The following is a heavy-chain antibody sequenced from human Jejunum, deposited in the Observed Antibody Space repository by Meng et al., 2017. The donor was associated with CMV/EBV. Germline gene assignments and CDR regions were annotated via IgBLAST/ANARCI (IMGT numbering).Heavy chain of an antibody. CDR1: SYY. V-gene: IGHV4-59*01. CDR3: ARDGHFDFWSALPSDAFDI. D-gene: IGHD3-3*01. CDR2: IYYSGST. Sequence: SYYWSWIRQPPGKGLEWIGSIYYSGSTNYNPSLKSRVTISVDTSKNQFSLRLSSVTAADTAVYYCARDGHFDFWSALPSDAFDIWGQGTRVTVSS. J-gene: IGHJ3*02.